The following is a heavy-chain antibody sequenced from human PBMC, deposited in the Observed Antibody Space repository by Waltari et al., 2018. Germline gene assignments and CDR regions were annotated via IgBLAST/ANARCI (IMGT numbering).Heavy chain of an antibody. CDR3: ARQGFYGSAKHFDD. Sequence: QLLLQESGPGLVRPSQTLSLTCTVSGGSVSSTCFYWAWVRQPPGKGLKWMGTLYYGGDTYYNPSLKSRITLSVDTSKNQFSLDLMSVTAADTAMYYCARQGFYGSAKHFDDWGQGTVVAVSS. V-gene: IGHV4-39*01. CDR2: LYYGGDT. J-gene: IGHJ4*02. CDR1: GGSVSSTCFY. D-gene: IGHD3-10*01.